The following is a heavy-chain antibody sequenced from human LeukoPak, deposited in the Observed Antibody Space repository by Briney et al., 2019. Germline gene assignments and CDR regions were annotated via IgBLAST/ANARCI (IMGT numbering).Heavy chain of an antibody. J-gene: IGHJ4*02. CDR2: IWYDGSNK. Sequence: PGGSLRLSCAASGFTFSSYGMHWVRQAPGKGLEWVAVIWYDGSNKYYADSVKGRFTISRDNSKNTLYLQMNSLRAEDTAVYYCAKSSQRGGWNDFDYWGQGTLVTVSS. CDR3: AKSSQRGGWNDFDY. D-gene: IGHD1-1*01. V-gene: IGHV3-33*06. CDR1: GFTFSSYG.